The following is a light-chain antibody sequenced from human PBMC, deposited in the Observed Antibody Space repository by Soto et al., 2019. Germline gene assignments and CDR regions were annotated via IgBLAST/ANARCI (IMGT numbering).Light chain of an antibody. Sequence: ETVMTQSPVTLSASPGERATLSCWASQTVYSNFAWYQQKPGQAPRLLIYSASTRATGIPASFSGSGSGTEFTLTISSLQSEDFAVYYCQQYNAWPLTFGGGTKVEIK. CDR2: SAS. CDR1: QTVYSN. CDR3: QQYNAWPLT. J-gene: IGKJ4*01. V-gene: IGKV3-15*01.